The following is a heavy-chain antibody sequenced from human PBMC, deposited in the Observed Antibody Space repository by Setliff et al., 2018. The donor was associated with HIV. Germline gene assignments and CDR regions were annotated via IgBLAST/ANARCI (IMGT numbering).Heavy chain of an antibody. CDR2: IYYNGNT. V-gene: IGHV4-59*08. CDR3: ARMGNSYDSSGSYDYFDY. D-gene: IGHD3-22*01. CDR1: GGSVNYNY. Sequence: PSETLSLTCTVSGGSVNYNYWSWIRQSPGKGLEWIGYIYYNGNTKYNPSLKSRVTISIDTSKNQFFLKLSSVTALDTATYYCARMGNSYDSSGSYDYFDYWGRGTLVTVSS. J-gene: IGHJ4*02.